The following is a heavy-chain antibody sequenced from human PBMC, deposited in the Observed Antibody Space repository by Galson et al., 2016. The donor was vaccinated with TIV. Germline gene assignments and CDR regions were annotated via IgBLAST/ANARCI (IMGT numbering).Heavy chain of an antibody. J-gene: IGHJ3*02. CDR3: AHIRITLIPDAFYI. Sequence: PALVKPPQTLTLTCTFSGFSLSDTGVGVGWIRQPPGKALEWLGIFYWDDDTRYSPPLGSRLTITKDTSKNQVVPTGTDMDPVDTGTYFCAHIRITLIPDAFYIWGQRTTVTVSS. CDR1: GFSLSDTGVG. D-gene: IGHD3-22*01. CDR2: FYWDDDT. V-gene: IGHV2-5*02.